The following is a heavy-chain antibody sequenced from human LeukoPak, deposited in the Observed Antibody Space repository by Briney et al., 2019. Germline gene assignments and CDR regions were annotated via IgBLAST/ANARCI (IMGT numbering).Heavy chain of an antibody. CDR3: AKDGVTVTTRDAFDI. J-gene: IGHJ3*02. V-gene: IGHV3-23*01. Sequence: SGGSLRLSCAASGFTFSSYSMSWVRQAPGKGLEWVSAISGSGGSTYYADSVKGRFTISRDNSKNTLYLQMNSLRAEDTAVYYCAKDGVTVTTRDAFDIWGQGTMVTVSS. CDR1: GFTFSSYS. CDR2: ISGSGGST. D-gene: IGHD4-17*01.